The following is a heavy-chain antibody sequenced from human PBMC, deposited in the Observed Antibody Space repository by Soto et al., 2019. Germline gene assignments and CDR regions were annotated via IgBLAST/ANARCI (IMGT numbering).Heavy chain of an antibody. J-gene: IGHJ4*02. CDR1: GYTFTSYG. CDR2: ISACNGNT. CDR3: AADRGDFWSGYREY. D-gene: IGHD3-3*01. V-gene: IGHV1-18*01. Sequence: ASVKVSCKASGYTFTSYGISWVRQAPGQRLEWIGWISACNGNTNYAQKFQERVTITRDMSTSTAYMELSSLRSEDTAVYYCAADRGDFWSGYREYWGQGTLVTVSS.